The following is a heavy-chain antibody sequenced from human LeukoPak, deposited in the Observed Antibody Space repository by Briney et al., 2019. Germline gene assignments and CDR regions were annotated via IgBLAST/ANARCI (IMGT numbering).Heavy chain of an antibody. CDR3: ARDKIVGATYFDY. D-gene: IGHD1-26*01. CDR1: GFTFSSYW. V-gene: IGHV3-7*01. Sequence: GGSLRLSCAASGFTFSSYWMSWVRQAPGKGLEWVANIKQDGSERYYVDSVKGRFTISRDNAKNSLYLQMNSLRAEDTAVYYCARDKIVGATYFDYWGQGTLVTVSS. J-gene: IGHJ4*02. CDR2: IKQDGSER.